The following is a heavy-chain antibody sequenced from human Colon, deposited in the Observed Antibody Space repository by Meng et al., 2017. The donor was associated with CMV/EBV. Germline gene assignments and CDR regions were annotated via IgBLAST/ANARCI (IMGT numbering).Heavy chain of an antibody. D-gene: IGHD4-11*01. J-gene: IGHJ4*02. CDR3: AREGYSNFDY. CDR2: IGSDGSTK. Sequence: GGSLRLSCAASGFTFSSYAMSWVRQAPGKGLEWVAFIGSDGSTKKYVDSVKGRVTISRDNSKNKMWLQMDSLRPEDTAVYYCAREGYSNFDYWGQGTLVTVSS. CDR1: GFTFSSYA. V-gene: IGHV3-30*02.